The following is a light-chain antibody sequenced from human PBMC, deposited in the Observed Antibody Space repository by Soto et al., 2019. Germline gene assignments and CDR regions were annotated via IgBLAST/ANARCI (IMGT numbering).Light chain of an antibody. V-gene: IGKV1D-12*01. CDR1: QPINSW. CDR3: QPTQTFPFT. CDR2: AAS. J-gene: IGKJ4*01. Sequence: DIQMTQSPSSVSASVGDRVTITCRASQPINSWLAWYQQKRGKAPKLLIYAASSLQSGVPSRFSGSGSGTDFTLTINSLQPEDFATYYCQPTQTFPFTFGGGTKVEIK.